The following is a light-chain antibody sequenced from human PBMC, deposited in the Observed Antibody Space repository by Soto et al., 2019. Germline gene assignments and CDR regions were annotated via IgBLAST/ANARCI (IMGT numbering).Light chain of an antibody. CDR2: TNN. CDR3: QSYDSRLSAYV. CDR1: GSNIGASYD. Sequence: QSVLTQPPSVSGAPGQRVTISCAGSGSNIGASYDVHWYLQLPGTAPKLLVYTNNNRPSGVPDRFSGSKSGTSASLAITGLQAEDEADYYCQSYDSRLSAYVFGSGTKLTVL. J-gene: IGLJ1*01. V-gene: IGLV1-40*01.